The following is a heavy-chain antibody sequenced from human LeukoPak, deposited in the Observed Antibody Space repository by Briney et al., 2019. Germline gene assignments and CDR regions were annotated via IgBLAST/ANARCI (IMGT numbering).Heavy chain of an antibody. D-gene: IGHD4-11*01. CDR1: GGSLSSYY. J-gene: IGHJ5*02. Sequence: SETLSLTCSVSGGSLSSYYWSWLRQPPGRGLEWIGYIYYSGRTSYNPSLKSRVTISVDTSKNQFSLRLSSVTAADTAVYYCARVYYSNPSRWFDPWGQGTLVTVSS. V-gene: IGHV4-59*01. CDR2: IYYSGRT. CDR3: ARVYYSNPSRWFDP.